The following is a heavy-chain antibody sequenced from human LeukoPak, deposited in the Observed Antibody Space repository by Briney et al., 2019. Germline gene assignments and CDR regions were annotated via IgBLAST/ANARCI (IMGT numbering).Heavy chain of an antibody. CDR3: ARDLGYCRGGSCYSGYFQH. D-gene: IGHD2-15*01. J-gene: IGHJ1*01. CDR1: GGSISSYY. CDR2: IYYSGST. V-gene: IGHV4-59*01. Sequence: PSETLSLTCTVSGGSISSYYWSWIRQPPGKGLELIGYIYYSGSTNYNPSLKSRVTISVDTSKNQFSLKLSSVTAADTAVYYCARDLGYCRGGSCYSGYFQHWGQGTLVTVSS.